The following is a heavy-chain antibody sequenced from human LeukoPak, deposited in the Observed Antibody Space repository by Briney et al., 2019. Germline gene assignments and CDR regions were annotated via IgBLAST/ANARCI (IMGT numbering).Heavy chain of an antibody. CDR1: GFTFSSFA. J-gene: IGHJ5*02. D-gene: IGHD4-17*01. V-gene: IGHV3-23*01. CDR2: ISGSGGST. Sequence: GGSVRLSCAASGFTFSSFAMSWVRQTPGKGLEWVSTISGSGGSTNYADSVKGRFTFSRDNSKKTLYLQMNSLRAEDTAVYYCAKDLPDYGDYIEGSWGQGTLVTVSS. CDR3: AKDLPDYGDYIEGS.